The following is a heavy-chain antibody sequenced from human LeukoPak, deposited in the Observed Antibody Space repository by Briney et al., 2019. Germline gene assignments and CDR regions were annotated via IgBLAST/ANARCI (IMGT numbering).Heavy chain of an antibody. CDR3: ERDQVVAAFDY. CDR1: GFTFSSYA. Sequence: GGSLRLSCAASGFTFSSYAMHWVRQAPGKGLEWVAVISYDGSNKYYADSVKGRFTISRDNSKNTLYLQMNSLRAEDTAVYYCERDQVVAAFDYWGQGTLVTVSS. V-gene: IGHV3-30*04. D-gene: IGHD2-15*01. CDR2: ISYDGSNK. J-gene: IGHJ4*02.